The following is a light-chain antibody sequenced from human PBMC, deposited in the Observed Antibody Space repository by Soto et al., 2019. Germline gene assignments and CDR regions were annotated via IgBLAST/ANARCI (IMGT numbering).Light chain of an antibody. CDR2: DVT. CDR1: SSDVGGYNY. J-gene: IGLJ1*01. Sequence: QSVLTPPASVSGSPGQSITISCTGTSSDVGGYNYVSWYQQHPGKAPKLMIYDVTNRPSGVSNRFSGSKSGNTASLTISGLQAEDEADYYCSSYTGSNTLEVFGTGTKVTVL. CDR3: SSYTGSNTLEV. V-gene: IGLV2-14*03.